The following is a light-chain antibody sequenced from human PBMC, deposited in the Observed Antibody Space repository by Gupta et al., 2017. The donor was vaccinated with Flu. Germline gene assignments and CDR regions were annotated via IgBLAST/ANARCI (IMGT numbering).Light chain of an antibody. CDR1: QRVLDSSNNKNY. V-gene: IGKV4-1*01. Sequence: IVMSQSHDSLAVSLGERATINCKSSQRVLDSSNNKNYLAWYQQKAGQPPTLLIYWASTRESGVPDRFSGSASGTDFTLTISRLQAEDVAVYYCQEYYSSPPMYTFGQGTKVEI. CDR3: QEYYSSPPMYT. J-gene: IGKJ2*01. CDR2: WAS.